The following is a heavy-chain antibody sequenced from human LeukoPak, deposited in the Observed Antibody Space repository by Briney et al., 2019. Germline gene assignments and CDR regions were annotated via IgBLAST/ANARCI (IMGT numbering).Heavy chain of an antibody. CDR3: ARDCGGGSCYGYYGMDV. D-gene: IGHD2-15*01. J-gene: IGHJ6*02. CDR1: GFTFSSYW. CDR2: IKQDGSEK. Sequence: GGSLRLSCAASGFTFSSYWMSWVRQAPGKGLEWVANIKQDGSEKYYVDSVKGRFTISRDNAKNTLYLQMNSLRAEDTAVYYCARDCGGGSCYGYYGMDVWGQGTTVTVSS. V-gene: IGHV3-7*01.